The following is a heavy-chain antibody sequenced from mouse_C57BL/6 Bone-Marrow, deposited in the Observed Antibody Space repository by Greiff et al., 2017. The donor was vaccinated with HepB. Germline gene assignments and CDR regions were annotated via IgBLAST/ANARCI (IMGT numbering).Heavy chain of an antibody. CDR2: IWGVGST. D-gene: IGHD4-1*01. CDR1: GFSLTSYG. CDR3: ARGLGRSWFAY. J-gene: IGHJ3*01. V-gene: IGHV2-6*01. Sequence: VKLQESGPGLVAPSQSLSITCTVSGFSLTSYGVDWVRQSPGKGLEWLGVIWGVGSTNYNSALKSRLSISKDNSKSQVFLKMNSLQTDDTAMYYCARGLGRSWFAYWGQGTLVTVSA.